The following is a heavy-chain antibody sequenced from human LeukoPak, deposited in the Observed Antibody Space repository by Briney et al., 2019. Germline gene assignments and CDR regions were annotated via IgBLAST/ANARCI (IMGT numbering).Heavy chain of an antibody. Sequence: SETLSLTCAVYGGSFSGYYWSWIRQPPGKGLEGIGEINHSGSTNYNPSLKSRVTISVDTSKNQFSLKLSSVTAADTAVYYCARHITIFGVVITNWYFDLWGRGTLVTVSS. CDR2: INHSGST. J-gene: IGHJ2*01. CDR3: ARHITIFGVVITNWYFDL. V-gene: IGHV4-34*01. CDR1: GGSFSGYY. D-gene: IGHD3-3*01.